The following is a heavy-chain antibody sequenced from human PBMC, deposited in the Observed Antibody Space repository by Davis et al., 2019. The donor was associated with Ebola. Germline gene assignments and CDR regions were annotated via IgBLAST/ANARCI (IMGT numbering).Heavy chain of an antibody. J-gene: IGHJ5*02. CDR2: IYHSGST. D-gene: IGHD5-18*01. CDR1: GGSISSSNW. V-gene: IGHV4-4*02. Sequence: MPSETLSLTCAVSGGSISSSNWWSWVRQPPGKGLEWIGEIYHSGSTNYNPSLKSRVTISVDTSKNQFSLKLSSVTAADTAVYYCARGRPRRGYSYLPWGQGTLVTVSS. CDR3: ARGRPRRGYSYLP.